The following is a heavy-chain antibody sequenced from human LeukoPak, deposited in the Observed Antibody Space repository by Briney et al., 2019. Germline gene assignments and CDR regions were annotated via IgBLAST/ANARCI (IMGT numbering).Heavy chain of an antibody. D-gene: IGHD3-22*01. V-gene: IGHV4-38-2*02. Sequence: SETLSLTCTVSGYSISSGYYWGWIRQPPGKGLEWIASIYHSGSTYYNPSLKSRVTISVDTSKNQFSLKLSSVTAADTAVYYCARVNYYDSSGYLDYWGQGTLVTVSS. CDR2: IYHSGST. CDR3: ARVNYYDSSGYLDY. CDR1: GYSISSGYY. J-gene: IGHJ4*02.